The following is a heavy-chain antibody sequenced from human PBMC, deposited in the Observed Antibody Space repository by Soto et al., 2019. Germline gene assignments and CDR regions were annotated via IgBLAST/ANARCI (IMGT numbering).Heavy chain of an antibody. J-gene: IGHJ1*01. Sequence: QPGGSLRLSCAASGFTFGSYSMNWVRQAPGKGLEWVSYISSSTIYYADSVKGRFTISRDNAKNSLYLQMNSLRAEDTALYYCTTDRGRELLSYFQHWGQGTLVTVSS. V-gene: IGHV3-48*01. CDR1: GFTFGSYS. CDR2: ISSSTI. CDR3: TTDRGRELLSYFQH. D-gene: IGHD1-26*01.